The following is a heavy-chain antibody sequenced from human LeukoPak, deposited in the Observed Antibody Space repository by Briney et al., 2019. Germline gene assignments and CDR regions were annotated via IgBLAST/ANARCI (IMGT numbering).Heavy chain of an antibody. CDR3: ASTTDSSGYKDI. D-gene: IGHD3-22*01. V-gene: IGHV4-4*07. CDR2: IYTSGST. CDR1: GGSISSYY. J-gene: IGHJ3*02. Sequence: SETLSLTCTVSGGSISSYYWSWIRQPAGKGLEWIGRIYTSGSTNYNPSLKSRVTMSVDTSKNQFSLKLSSVTAADTAVYYCASTTDSSGYKDIWGQGTMVTVSS.